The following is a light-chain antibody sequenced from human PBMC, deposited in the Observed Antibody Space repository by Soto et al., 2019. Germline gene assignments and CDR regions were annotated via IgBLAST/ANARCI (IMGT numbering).Light chain of an antibody. J-gene: IGKJ4*01. CDR2: GAS. Sequence: EIVLTQSPGTLSLSPGERATLSCRASQSANSNYLAWYQQKPGQAPRLLIYGASTRATGIPDRFSASGSGTEFTLTISDLQPDDFATYYCQQYHNYITFGGGTRVEVK. V-gene: IGKV3-20*01. CDR3: QQYHNYIT. CDR1: QSANSNY.